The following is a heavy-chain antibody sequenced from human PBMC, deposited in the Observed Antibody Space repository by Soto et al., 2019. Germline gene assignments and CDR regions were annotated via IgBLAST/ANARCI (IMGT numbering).Heavy chain of an antibody. Sequence: PSETLSLTCTVSGGSISSSSYYWGWIRQPPGKGLEWIGSIYYSGSTYYNPSLKSRVTISVDTSKNQFSLKLSSVTAADTAVYYCARQRIAAADFDYWGQGTLVTVSS. CDR2: IYYSGST. J-gene: IGHJ4*02. D-gene: IGHD6-13*01. CDR1: GGSISSSSYY. V-gene: IGHV4-39*01. CDR3: ARQRIAAADFDY.